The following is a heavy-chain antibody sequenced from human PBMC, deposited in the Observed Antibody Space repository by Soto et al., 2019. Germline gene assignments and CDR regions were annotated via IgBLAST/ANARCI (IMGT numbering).Heavy chain of an antibody. D-gene: IGHD6-19*01. V-gene: IGHV4-59*01. CDR2: IYYSGST. J-gene: IGHJ4*02. Sequence: QVQLQESGPGLVKPSETLSLTCTVSGGSISSYYWSWIRQPPGKGLEWIGYIYYSGSTNYNPSLARLLPIAVHTSKNQFSLKLASVTAADTAVYYCASAGRGWEDLDYSGQGTLVTVSS. CDR3: ASAGRGWEDLDY. CDR1: GGSISSYY.